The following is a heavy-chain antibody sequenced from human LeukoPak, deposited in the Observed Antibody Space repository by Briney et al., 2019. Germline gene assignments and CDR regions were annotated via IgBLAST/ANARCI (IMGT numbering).Heavy chain of an antibody. V-gene: IGHV1-2*02. D-gene: IGHD3-10*01. CDR2: VNPNNGDT. CDR3: ARDSRVTNGDY. Sequence: ASVKVSCKASGYTFTGYYMHWVRQAPGQGLEWVGLVNPNNGDTKYAQKFRGRVTMTRDTSVSTAYMELSRLRSGDTAVYYCARDSRVTNGDYWGQGTLVTVSS. CDR1: GYTFTGYY. J-gene: IGHJ4*02.